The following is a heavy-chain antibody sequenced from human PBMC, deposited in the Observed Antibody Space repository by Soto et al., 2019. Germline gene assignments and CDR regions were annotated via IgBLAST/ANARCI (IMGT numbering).Heavy chain of an antibody. V-gene: IGHV4-28*01. Sequence: SEALSLTCAVSGYSISSSNWWGWIRQPPGKGLEWIGYIYYSGSTYYNPSLKSRVTMSVDTSKNQFSLKLSSVIAVDTAVYYCARTYYGDYKRLDYWGQGTLVTVSS. CDR1: GYSISSSNW. D-gene: IGHD4-17*01. CDR2: IYYSGST. CDR3: ARTYYGDYKRLDY. J-gene: IGHJ4*02.